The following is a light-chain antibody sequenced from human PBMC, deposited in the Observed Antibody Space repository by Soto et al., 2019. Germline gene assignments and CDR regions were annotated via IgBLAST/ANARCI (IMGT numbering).Light chain of an antibody. CDR1: SSDVGGYNY. V-gene: IGLV2-14*01. CDR3: SSYTSSNTQYVV. CDR2: DVT. J-gene: IGLJ2*01. Sequence: QSVLTQPASVSGSPGQSITISCTGTSSDVGGYNYVSWYQQHPGKAPKLMIYDVTYRPSWVSNRFSGSKSGNVASLTISGLQAEDEADYYCSSYTSSNTQYVVFGGGTKLTVL.